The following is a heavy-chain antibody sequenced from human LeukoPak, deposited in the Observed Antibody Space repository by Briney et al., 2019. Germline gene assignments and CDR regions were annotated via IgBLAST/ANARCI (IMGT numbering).Heavy chain of an antibody. CDR1: GGSISSHY. D-gene: IGHD4-23*01. CDR3: AREGGGNSPYFDY. Sequence: SETLSLTCTVSGGSISSHYWSWIRQPPGKGLEWIGYIYYSGSTNYNPSLKSRVTISVDTSKNQFSLKLSSVTAADTAVYYCAREGGGNSPYFDYWGQGTLVTVSS. J-gene: IGHJ4*02. CDR2: IYYSGST. V-gene: IGHV4-59*11.